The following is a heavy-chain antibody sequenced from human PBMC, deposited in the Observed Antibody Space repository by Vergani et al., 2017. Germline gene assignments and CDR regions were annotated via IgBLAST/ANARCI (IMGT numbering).Heavy chain of an antibody. CDR1: GFTFSSYG. J-gene: IGHJ4*02. D-gene: IGHD3-16*01. CDR3: AKARSGGARRYYFDY. Sequence: QVQLVESGGGVVQPGRSLRLSCAASGFTFSSYGMHWVRQAPGKGLEWVAVISYDGSNKYYADSVKGRFTISRDNSKNTLYLQMNSLRAEDTAVYYCAKARSGGARRYYFDYWGQGTLVTVSS. CDR2: ISYDGSNK. V-gene: IGHV3-30*18.